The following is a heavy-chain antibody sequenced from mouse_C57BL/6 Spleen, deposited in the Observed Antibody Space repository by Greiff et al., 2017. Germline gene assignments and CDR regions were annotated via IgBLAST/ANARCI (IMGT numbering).Heavy chain of an antibody. V-gene: IGHV1-61*01. CDR2: IYPSDSET. D-gene: IGHD1-1*01. Sequence: QVQLKQPGAELVRPGSSVKLSCKASGYTFTSYWMDWVKQRPGQGLEWIGNIYPSDSETHYNQKFKDKATLTVDKSSSTAYMQLSSLTSEDSAVYYCARLGYYGSSDYWGQGTTLTVSS. J-gene: IGHJ2*01. CDR3: ARLGYYGSSDY. CDR1: GYTFTSYW.